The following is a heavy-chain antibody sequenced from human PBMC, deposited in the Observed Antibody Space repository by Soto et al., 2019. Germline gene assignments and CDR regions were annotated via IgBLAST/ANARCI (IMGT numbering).Heavy chain of an antibody. V-gene: IGHV1-69*01. Sequence: QVQLVQSGAEVKKPGSAVKVSCKASGGTFSSYAISWVRQDPGQGLAWMGGIIPIFGTANYAQKFQGRVTITGDEATSPAYMERRSLRSEDTAVYYCGRRYGGNVNAAFDIWGQGTMVTVSS. CDR1: GGTFSSYA. CDR3: GRRYGGNVNAAFDI. CDR2: IIPIFGTA. D-gene: IGHD4-17*01. J-gene: IGHJ3*02.